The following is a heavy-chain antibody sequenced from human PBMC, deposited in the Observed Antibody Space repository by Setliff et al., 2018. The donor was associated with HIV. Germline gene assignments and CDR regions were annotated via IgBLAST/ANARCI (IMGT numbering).Heavy chain of an antibody. CDR3: ASSTREYSSSSGAFDI. Sequence: SSETLSLSCAASGFTFTNAWMSWVRQAPGKGLEWVSVIYSGTSTYYADSVKGRFTISRDNSKNSLYLQMNSLKTEDTAVYYCASSTREYSSSSGAFDIWGQGTMVTVSS. V-gene: IGHV3-53*01. D-gene: IGHD6-6*01. CDR1: GFTFTNAW. J-gene: IGHJ3*02. CDR2: IYSGTST.